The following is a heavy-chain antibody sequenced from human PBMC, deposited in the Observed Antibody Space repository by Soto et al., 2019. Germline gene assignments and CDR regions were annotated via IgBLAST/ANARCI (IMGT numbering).Heavy chain of an antibody. Sequence: GESLKISCKGSGYSFTSYWISWVRQMPGKGLEWMGRIDPSDSYTNYSPSFQGHVTISADKSISTAYLQWSSLRASDTAMYYCARLKVGGRYSSSGWFDPWGQGTLVTVSS. CDR1: GYSFTSYW. J-gene: IGHJ5*02. CDR2: IDPSDSYT. CDR3: ARLKVGGRYSSSGWFDP. V-gene: IGHV5-10-1*01. D-gene: IGHD6-6*01.